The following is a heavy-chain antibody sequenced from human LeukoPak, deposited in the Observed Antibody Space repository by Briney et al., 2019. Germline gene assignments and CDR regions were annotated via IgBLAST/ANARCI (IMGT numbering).Heavy chain of an antibody. CDR3: ARLPLLWFGEWSNYYYYGMDV. V-gene: IGHV4-39*01. J-gene: IGHJ6*02. D-gene: IGHD3-10*01. Sequence: SETLSLTCTVSGGSISSSSYYWGWIRQPPGKGLEWIGSIYYSGSTYYNPSLKSRVTISVDTSKNQFSLKLSSVTAADPAVYYCARLPLLWFGEWSNYYYYGMDVWGQGTTVTVSS. CDR1: GGSISSSSYY. CDR2: IYYSGST.